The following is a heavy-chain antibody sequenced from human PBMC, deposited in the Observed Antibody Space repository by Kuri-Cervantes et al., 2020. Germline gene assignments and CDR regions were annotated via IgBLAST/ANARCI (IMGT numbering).Heavy chain of an antibody. CDR2: IKQDGSEK. J-gene: IGHJ2*01. CDR3: ARGYWNFDL. CDR1: GFTFSSYW. V-gene: IGHV3-7*04. Sequence: GGSLRPSVAASGFTFSSYWTSWVRQAPGKGLDWVANIKQDGSEKYYVDSLKARFTISRDNAQNPLNLQINTLRAEDTAVNYCARGYWNFDLWGRGTLVTVSS.